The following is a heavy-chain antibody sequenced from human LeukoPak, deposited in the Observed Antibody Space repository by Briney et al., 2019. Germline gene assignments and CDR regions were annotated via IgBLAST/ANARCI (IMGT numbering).Heavy chain of an antibody. D-gene: IGHD2-8*01. CDR1: GYSISSGYY. CDR2: IYHSGST. J-gene: IGHJ4*02. CDR3: SRLSGYCTNGVCYTAFDY. V-gene: IGHV4-38-2*01. Sequence: SETLSLTCAVSGYSISSGYYWGWLRQPPGKGLEWIATIYHSGSTYYNPSLKSRVTISVDTSKNQLSLKLSSVTAADTAVYFCSRLSGYCTNGVCYTAFDYWGQGTLFTVSS.